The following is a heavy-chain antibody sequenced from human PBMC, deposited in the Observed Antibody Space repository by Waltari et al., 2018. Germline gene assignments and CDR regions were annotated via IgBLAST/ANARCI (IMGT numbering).Heavy chain of an antibody. CDR1: GCTFTDDW. CDR2: IHKDGSEK. Sequence: EVHLVESGGGLVQPGGSLRLSCAASGCTFTDDWMSWVRQAPGKGPEWVANIHKDGSEKNYVDYVKGRFTISRDNAKDSVYLQMNSLRADDTAMYYCVRDHWGPDYWGQGTLVTVSS. CDR3: VRDHWGPDY. J-gene: IGHJ4*02. D-gene: IGHD7-27*01. V-gene: IGHV3-7*01.